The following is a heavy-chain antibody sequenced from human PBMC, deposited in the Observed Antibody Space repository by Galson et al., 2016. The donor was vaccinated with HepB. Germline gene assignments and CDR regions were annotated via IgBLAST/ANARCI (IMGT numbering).Heavy chain of an antibody. CDR2: IYSGGTT. J-gene: IGHJ6*02. Sequence: SLRLSCAASEFIFSSYWMSWVRQAPGRGLEWVSVIYSGGTTYYADSVKGRFTISRDNSKNTLYLQMNSLRPEDTAVYYCAREQVEASYYGSGSGYYYYYGMDIWGQGTTVIVSS. V-gene: IGHV3-53*01. CDR1: EFIFSSYW. CDR3: AREQVEASYYGSGSGYYYYYGMDI. D-gene: IGHD3-10*01.